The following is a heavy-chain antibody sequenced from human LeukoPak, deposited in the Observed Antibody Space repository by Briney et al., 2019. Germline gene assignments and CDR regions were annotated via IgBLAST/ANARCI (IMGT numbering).Heavy chain of an antibody. V-gene: IGHV4-39*01. CDR3: ARIEDVTRGYNHAYYFDY. J-gene: IGHJ4*02. Sequence: SETLSLTCTVSGGSISSSSYYWGWIRQPPGKGLEWIGSIYYSGSTYYNPSLKSRVTISVDTSKNQFSLKLRTATAADTAVYYCARIEDVTRGYNHAYYFDYWGQGTLVTVSS. D-gene: IGHD5-18*01. CDR1: GGSISSSSYY. CDR2: IYYSGST.